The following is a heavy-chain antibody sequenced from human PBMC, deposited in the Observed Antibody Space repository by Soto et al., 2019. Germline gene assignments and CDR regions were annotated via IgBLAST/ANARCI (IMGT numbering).Heavy chain of an antibody. CDR2: IWYDGSNK. V-gene: IGHV3-33*08. CDR1: GFTFNTYG. CDR3: ARAYCTGAYCYSWPFNYGVDV. Sequence: QVQLVESGGGVVQPGGSLRLSCTTSGFTFNTYGMHWVRQAPGKGLEWVAIIWYDGSNKYYADSVKGRFTISRDNSKNTLYLQMNRLRAEDTALYYCARAYCTGAYCYSWPFNYGVDVWGQGTTVTVSS. D-gene: IGHD2-15*01. J-gene: IGHJ6*02.